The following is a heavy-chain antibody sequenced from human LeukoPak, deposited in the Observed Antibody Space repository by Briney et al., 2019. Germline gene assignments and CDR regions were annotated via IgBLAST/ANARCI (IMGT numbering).Heavy chain of an antibody. J-gene: IGHJ4*02. CDR2: INPSGGST. CDR3: AIYYYDSSGYYSEDY. CDR1: GYTFTNYY. D-gene: IGHD3-22*01. V-gene: IGHV1-46*01. Sequence: ASVKVSCKASGYTFTNYYIHWVRQAPGQGLECMGIINPSGGSTSYAQKFQGRVTMTRDMSTSTVYMELSSLRSEDTAVYYCAIYYYDSSGYYSEDYWGQGTLVTVSS.